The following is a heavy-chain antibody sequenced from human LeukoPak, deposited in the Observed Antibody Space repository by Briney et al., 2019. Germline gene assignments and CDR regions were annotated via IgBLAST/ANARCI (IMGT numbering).Heavy chain of an antibody. CDR3: AREGLIPRRGMAYYFDY. V-gene: IGHV3-7*01. D-gene: IGHD1-14*01. CDR1: GFTFSDYW. J-gene: IGHJ4*02. CDR2: IKQDGSEK. Sequence: GGSLRLSCAASGFTFSDYWMTWVRQAPGKGLEWVANIKQDGSEKYYVDSVKGRFTISRDNAKNSLYLQMNSLRAEDTAVYYCAREGLIPRRGMAYYFDYWGQGTLVTVSS.